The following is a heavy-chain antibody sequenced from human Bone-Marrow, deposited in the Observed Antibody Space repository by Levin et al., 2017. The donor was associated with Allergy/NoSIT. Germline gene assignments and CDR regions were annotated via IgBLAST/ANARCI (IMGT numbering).Heavy chain of an antibody. CDR1: GYTFTSYY. Sequence: GESLKISCKASGYTFTSYYIHWVRQAPGQGLEWMGIINPRGSTTSYAQKFQGRVTLTRDTSTSTVYMELSSLRSDDTAVYYCARAIAAASLDFWGQGTLVTVSS. D-gene: IGHD6-13*01. J-gene: IGHJ4*02. CDR3: ARAIAAASLDF. CDR2: INPRGSTT. V-gene: IGHV1-46*01.